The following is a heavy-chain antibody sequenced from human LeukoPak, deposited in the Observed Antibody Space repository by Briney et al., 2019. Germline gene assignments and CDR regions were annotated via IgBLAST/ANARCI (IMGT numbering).Heavy chain of an antibody. CDR3: ARVSGSGSYYNAAY. J-gene: IGHJ4*02. D-gene: IGHD3-10*01. V-gene: IGHV3-48*03. CDR2: ISTGGSAI. Sequence: PGGSLRLSCAASGFTFSSYEMNWVRQAPGKGLEWVSYISTGGSAIYYADSVKGRFTISRDNAKNSLYLQMNSLRAEDTAVYYCARVSGSGSYYNAAYWGQGTLVTVSS. CDR1: GFTFSSYE.